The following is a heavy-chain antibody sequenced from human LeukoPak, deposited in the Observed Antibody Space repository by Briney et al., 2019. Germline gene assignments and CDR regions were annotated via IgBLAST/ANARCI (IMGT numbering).Heavy chain of an antibody. CDR2: ISSLGTKI. D-gene: IGHD4-11*01. Sequence: PGGSLRLSCIASGFAFSSSEMNWVRQAPGKGLEWVSYISSLGTKIYYADSVRGRFTMSRDNAKNSLYLQMNSLTAEDTAIYYCARERVTTGGDACDIWGHGTMVTVSS. CDR1: GFAFSSSE. J-gene: IGHJ3*02. V-gene: IGHV3-48*03. CDR3: ARERVTTGGDACDI.